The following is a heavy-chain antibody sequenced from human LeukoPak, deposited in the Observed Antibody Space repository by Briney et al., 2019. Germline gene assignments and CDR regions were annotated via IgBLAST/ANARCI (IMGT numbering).Heavy chain of an antibody. D-gene: IGHD6-19*01. V-gene: IGHV3-30*04. Sequence: GGSLRLSCAASGFTFSSYAMHWVRQAPGKGLEWVAVISYGGRNKYNADSVKGRFTISRDTSKNTLYLQMNSLRAEDTAVYYCARDAEQWPLYYYYYYMDVWGKGTTVTVSS. CDR3: ARDAEQWPLYYYYYYMDV. CDR1: GFTFSSYA. J-gene: IGHJ6*03. CDR2: ISYGGRNK.